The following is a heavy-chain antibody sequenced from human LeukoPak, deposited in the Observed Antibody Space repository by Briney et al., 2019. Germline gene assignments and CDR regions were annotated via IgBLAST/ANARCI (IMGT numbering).Heavy chain of an antibody. J-gene: IGHJ5*02. V-gene: IGHV4-61*02. Sequence: PSQTLSLTCTVSGGSMSSGSYFWSWIRLPAGKGLEWLGRIDTSCSTNYNPSLKSRVTISVDTSKNQFSLKLTSVTAADTAVYYCARHKSIIVIPAAKRSPNWFDPWGQGTLVTVSS. CDR2: IDTSCST. CDR1: GGSMSSGSYF. CDR3: ARHKSIIVIPAAKRSPNWFDP. D-gene: IGHD2-2*01.